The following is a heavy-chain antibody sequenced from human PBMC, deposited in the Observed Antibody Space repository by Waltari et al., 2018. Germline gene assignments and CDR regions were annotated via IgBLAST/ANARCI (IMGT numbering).Heavy chain of an antibody. CDR3: ASSLYGDYTQIWGRVFDY. J-gene: IGHJ4*02. D-gene: IGHD4-17*01. CDR1: GFTFRSYA. Sequence: VQLLESGGGLVQSGGSLRLSCAASGFTFRSYAMNWVRQAPGKGVELVSVIRGSGCSTDYADSVKGRFTISRDNSKNTLYLQMNNLRVEDTAVYYCASSLYGDYTQIWGRVFDYWGQGTLVTVSS. CDR2: IRGSGCST. V-gene: IGHV3-23*01.